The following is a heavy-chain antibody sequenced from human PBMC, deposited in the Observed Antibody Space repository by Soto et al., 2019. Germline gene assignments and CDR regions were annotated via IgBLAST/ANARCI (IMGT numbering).Heavy chain of an antibody. CDR2: IYYSGST. CDR1: GGSISSSSYY. CDR3: ARHFLTLDDYIWGSPEGGAFDI. Sequence: SSETLSLTCTVSGGSISSSSYYWVLIRQPPGKGLEWIGSIYYSGSTCYNPSLKSRVTISVDTSKNQFSLKLSSVTAADTAVYYCARHFLTLDDYIWGSPEGGAFDIWGQGTMVTVSS. V-gene: IGHV4-39*01. J-gene: IGHJ3*02. D-gene: IGHD3-16*01.